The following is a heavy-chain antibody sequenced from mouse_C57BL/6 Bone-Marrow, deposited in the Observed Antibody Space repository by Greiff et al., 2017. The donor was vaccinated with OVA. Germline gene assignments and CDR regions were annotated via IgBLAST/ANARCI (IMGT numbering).Heavy chain of an antibody. CDR1: GYTFTSYT. CDR2: INPSSGYT. Sequence: VKLMESGAELARPGASVKMSCKASGYTFTSYTMHWVKQRPGQGLEWIGYINPSSGYTKYNQKFKDKATLTADKSSSTAYMQLSSLTSEDSAVYYCPRGNFDYWGQGTTLTVSS. J-gene: IGHJ2*01. CDR3: PRGNFDY. V-gene: IGHV1-4*01.